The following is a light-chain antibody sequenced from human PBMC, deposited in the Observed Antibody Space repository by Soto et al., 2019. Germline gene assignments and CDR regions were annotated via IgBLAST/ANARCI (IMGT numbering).Light chain of an antibody. J-gene: IGKJ1*01. CDR2: GAS. V-gene: IGKV3-15*01. Sequence: EIVMTQSPATLSVSPGERATLSCRASQSVSSNLAWYQQKPGQAPRLLIYGASTRATGIPARFSGSGSGTEFTLTISSLQSEDSAVYYCQQYNNWPPVTFGQGTKVDIK. CDR1: QSVSSN. CDR3: QQYNNWPPVT.